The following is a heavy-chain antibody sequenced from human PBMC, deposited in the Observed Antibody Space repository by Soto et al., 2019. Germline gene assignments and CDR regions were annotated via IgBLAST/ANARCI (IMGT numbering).Heavy chain of an antibody. J-gene: IGHJ3*01. CDR3: AREATAYPGALDDAFDL. D-gene: IGHD3-16*01. CDR1: GFTFKSYA. Sequence: VELLESGGGLTQPGGSLRLSCIGSGFTFKSYAMSWVRQVPGKGPEWVSVISGSGLKNDYTDSVKGRFTISRDNSKDTLYLQMNSLRVEDTGIYFCAREATAYPGALDDAFDLWGKGTMVTVSS. V-gene: IGHV3-23*01. CDR2: ISGSGLKN.